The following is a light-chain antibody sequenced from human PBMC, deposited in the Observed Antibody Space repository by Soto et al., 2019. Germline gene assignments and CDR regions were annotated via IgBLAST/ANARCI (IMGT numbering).Light chain of an antibody. CDR3: QQYRTYSRT. J-gene: IGKJ1*01. CDR1: QSIRSW. CDR2: EAS. V-gene: IGKV1-5*03. Sequence: DMQMTQSPSTLSASVGDRVTITCRASQSIRSWLAWYQQNPGKAPKLLIYEASSLESGVPSRFYGSGSGTEFTLTISSLLPDDFATYYCQQYRTYSRTFGQGTRVEIK.